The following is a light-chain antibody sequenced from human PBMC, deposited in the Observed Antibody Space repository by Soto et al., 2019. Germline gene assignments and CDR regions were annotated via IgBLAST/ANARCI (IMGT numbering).Light chain of an antibody. CDR3: QQSSKWPRT. CDR1: QNISNY. CDR2: AVS. J-gene: IGKJ1*01. V-gene: IGKV3-11*01. Sequence: EIVLTQSPATLSLSPGKRVTISCRASQNISNYLIWYQQKPGQAPKLLIYAVSNRATGIPARFSGSGSGTDFTITISSVEPEDFAVYYCQQSSKWPRTFGQGTKVEIK.